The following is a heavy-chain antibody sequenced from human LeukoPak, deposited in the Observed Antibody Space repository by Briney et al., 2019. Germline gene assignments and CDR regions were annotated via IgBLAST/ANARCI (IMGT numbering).Heavy chain of an antibody. CDR3: ARDMTGGIWARATSFDH. CDR2: INPDSGGS. V-gene: IGHV1-2*02. Sequence: ASVKVSCKASGYTLSDYYMHWVRQAPGQGLEWMGWINPDSGGSEYGQKFQGRATFTSDTSSTTIYMEVRSLKSDDTAVYYCARDMTGGIWARATSFDHWGQGTLVTVSS. J-gene: IGHJ4*02. D-gene: IGHD1-14*01. CDR1: GYTLSDYY.